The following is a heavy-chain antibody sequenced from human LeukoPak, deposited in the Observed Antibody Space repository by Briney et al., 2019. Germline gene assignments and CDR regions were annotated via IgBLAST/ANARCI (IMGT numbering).Heavy chain of an antibody. CDR3: TVDSSGWYENYYYYMDV. D-gene: IGHD6-19*01. CDR2: IKSKTDGGTT. J-gene: IGHJ6*03. CDR1: GFTFSNAW. Sequence: GGSLRLSCAASGFTFSNAWMSWVRQAPGKGLEWVGRIKSKTDGGTTDYAAPVKGRFTISRDDSKNTLYLQMNSLKTEDTAVYYCTVDSSGWYENYYYYMDVWGKGTTVTISS. V-gene: IGHV3-15*01.